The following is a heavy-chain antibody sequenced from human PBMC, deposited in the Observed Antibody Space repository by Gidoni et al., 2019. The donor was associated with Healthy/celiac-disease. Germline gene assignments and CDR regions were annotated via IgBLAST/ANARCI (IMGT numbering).Heavy chain of an antibody. CDR1: GGSISSSSYY. CDR2: IDYSGST. D-gene: IGHD4-17*01. J-gene: IGHJ4*02. V-gene: IGHV4-39*01. CDR3: ARHRYGDYPHFDY. Sequence: QLQLQESGPGLVQPSETLSLTCTVSGGSISSSSYYWGWIRQPPGKGLEWIGRIDYSGSTYYNPFLKSRVTISVDTSKNQFSLKLSSVTAADTAVYYCARHRYGDYPHFDYWGQGTLVTVSS.